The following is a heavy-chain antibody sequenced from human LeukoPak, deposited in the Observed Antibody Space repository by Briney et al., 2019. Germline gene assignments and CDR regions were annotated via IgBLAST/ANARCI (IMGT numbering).Heavy chain of an antibody. CDR2: IYHSGST. J-gene: IGHJ4*02. CDR1: GGSISSGGYY. V-gene: IGHV4-30-2*01. Sequence: PSETLSLTCTVSGGSISSGGYYWSWIRQPPGKGLEWIGYIYHSGSTYYNPSLKSRVTISVDTSKNQFSLKLGSVTAADTAVYYCARNPHWATTVTTLLYYFDYWGQGTLVTVSS. CDR3: ARNPHWATTVTTLLYYFDY. D-gene: IGHD4-17*01.